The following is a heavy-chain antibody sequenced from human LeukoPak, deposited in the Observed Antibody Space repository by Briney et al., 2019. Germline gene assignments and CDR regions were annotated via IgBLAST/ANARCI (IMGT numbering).Heavy chain of an antibody. V-gene: IGHV3-21*01. CDR3: ARDQAYYDFWSPTDY. D-gene: IGHD3-3*01. J-gene: IGHJ4*02. CDR2: ISSSSSYI. CDR1: GFTFSSYS. Sequence: GGSLRLSCAASGFTFSSYSMNWVRQAPGRGLEWVSSISSSSSYIYYADSVKGRFTISRDNAKNSLYLQMNSLRAEDTAVYYCARDQAYYDFWSPTDYWGQGTLVTVSS.